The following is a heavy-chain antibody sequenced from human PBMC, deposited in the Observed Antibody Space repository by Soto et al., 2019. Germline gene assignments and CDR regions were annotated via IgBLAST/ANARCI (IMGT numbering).Heavy chain of an antibody. V-gene: IGHV3-11*01. CDR1: GFTFNDYY. J-gene: IGHJ3*02. CDR2: ISSSGTTI. CDR3: ARDYHGVRAFDI. Sequence: PGGSLRLSCAASGFTFNDYYMSWIRQAPGKGLEWVSYISSSGTTIYYADSVKGRFTISRDNARNSLFLQMSSLRAEDTAVYYCARDYHGVRAFDIWGQGTMVTVSS. D-gene: IGHD2-2*01.